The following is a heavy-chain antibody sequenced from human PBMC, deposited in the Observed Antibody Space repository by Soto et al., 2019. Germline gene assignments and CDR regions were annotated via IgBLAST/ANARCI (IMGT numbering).Heavy chain of an antibody. V-gene: IGHV1-46*01. CDR2: VNPSGGSA. CDR1: GYIFTAYS. D-gene: IGHD2-15*01. CDR3: AREVNCRGGTCYSEYFHH. J-gene: IGHJ1*01. Sequence: ASVKVSCKTSGYIFTAYSMHWVRQAPGQGLEWMGVVNPSGGSAHYAQSFEGRVTLTRDTSTSTFYMELSSLRSEDTAVYYCAREVNCRGGTCYSEYFHHWGQGTLVTAPQ.